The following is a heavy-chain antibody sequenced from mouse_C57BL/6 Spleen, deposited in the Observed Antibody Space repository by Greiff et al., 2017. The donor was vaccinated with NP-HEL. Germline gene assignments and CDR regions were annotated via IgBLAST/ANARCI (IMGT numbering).Heavy chain of an antibody. CDR3: ARHYYGSSYHYFDY. J-gene: IGHJ2*01. CDR2: IWWDDDK. CDR1: GFSLSTFGMG. V-gene: IGHV8-8*01. D-gene: IGHD1-1*01. Sequence: QVTLKVSGPGILQPSQTLSLTCSFSGFSLSTFGMGVGWIRQPPGKGLEWLAHIWWDDDKYYNPALKSRLTISKDTSKNQVFLKIANVDTADTATYYCARHYYGSSYHYFDYWGQGTTLTVSS.